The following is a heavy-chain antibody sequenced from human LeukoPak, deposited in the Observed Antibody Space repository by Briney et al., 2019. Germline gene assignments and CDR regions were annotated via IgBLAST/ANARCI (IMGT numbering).Heavy chain of an antibody. CDR3: AKRNGGYYYSAFDY. CDR1: GFTFSRYA. Sequence: GGSLRLSCAASGFTFSRYAMSWVRQAPGKGLESVSGISGSDGSTYYPDSVKGRFTISRDNSKSTLYLQMNSLRAEDTAVYYCAKRNGGYYYSAFDYWGQGTLVTVSS. V-gene: IGHV3-23*01. J-gene: IGHJ4*02. D-gene: IGHD3-22*01. CDR2: ISGSDGST.